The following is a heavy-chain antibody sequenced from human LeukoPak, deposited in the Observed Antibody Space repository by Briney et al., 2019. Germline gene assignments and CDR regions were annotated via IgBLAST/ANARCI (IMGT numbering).Heavy chain of an antibody. Sequence: GGSLRLSCTASGFTFGRYWMTWVRQAPGKGLEWVANIKEDGSAKYYVDSMKGRFTISRDNAKNSLYLQMNSLRAEDTAVYYCARVDVGYNYGFDYWGQGTLVTVSS. CDR2: IKEDGSAK. J-gene: IGHJ4*02. D-gene: IGHD5-18*01. V-gene: IGHV3-7*02. CDR1: GFTFGRYW. CDR3: ARVDVGYNYGFDY.